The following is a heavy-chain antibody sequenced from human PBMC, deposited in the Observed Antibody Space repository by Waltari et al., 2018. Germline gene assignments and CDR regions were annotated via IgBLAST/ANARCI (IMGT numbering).Heavy chain of an antibody. CDR3: ARWESSSSMPSHYYMDV. V-gene: IGHV4-34*01. CDR1: GGSFSGYY. D-gene: IGHD6-6*01. Sequence: QVQLQQWGAGLLKPSETLSLTCAVYGGSFSGYYWSWIRQPPGKGLEWIGEINHSGSTNYNPSLKSRVTLSVDTSKNQFSLKLSSVTAADTAVYYCARWESSSSMPSHYYMDVCGKGTTVTVSS. CDR2: INHSGST. J-gene: IGHJ6*03.